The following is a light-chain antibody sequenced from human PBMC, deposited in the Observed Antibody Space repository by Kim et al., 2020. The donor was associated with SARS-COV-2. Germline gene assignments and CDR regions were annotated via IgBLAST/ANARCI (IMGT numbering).Light chain of an antibody. CDR1: SSDVGDYNY. J-gene: IGLJ3*02. Sequence: QSVLTQPPSASGSPGQSVTISCTGTSSDVGDYNYVSWYQQHPGKAPKLVIYEVSKRPSGVPDRFSGSKSGNTASLTVSGLQAEDEADYYCSSYAGSNNWVFGGGTKLTVL. CDR2: EVS. V-gene: IGLV2-8*01. CDR3: SSYAGSNNWV.